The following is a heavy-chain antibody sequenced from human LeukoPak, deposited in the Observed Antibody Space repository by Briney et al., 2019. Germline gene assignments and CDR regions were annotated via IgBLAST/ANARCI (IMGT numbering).Heavy chain of an antibody. CDR1: GFSFSTYA. D-gene: IGHD3-10*01. CDR2: IGGSGDNK. V-gene: IGHV3-23*01. J-gene: IGHJ4*02. CDR3: AKVGPFGELSFSDY. Sequence: GGSLRLSCAASGFSFSTYAMKWGRQAPGRGLEWVSTIGGSGDNKYYADSVKGRFTISRENSKNTLSLQMNSLRAEDTAVYYCAKVGPFGELSFSDYWGQGTLVTVSS.